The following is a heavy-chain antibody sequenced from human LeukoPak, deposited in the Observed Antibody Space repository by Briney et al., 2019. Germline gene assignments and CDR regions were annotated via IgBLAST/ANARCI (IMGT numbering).Heavy chain of an antibody. V-gene: IGHV4-39*07. Sequence: SETLSLTCTVSGGSISSRDYYWGWIRQPPGQGLEWIVSIYYSRSTYYNPSLKGPITISVDTYQYRLYLRPSTVTAADTAVYYWARDRVKYCSSNSCYGVRYYYYYMDVWGKGTTVTISS. J-gene: IGHJ6*03. CDR2: IYYSRST. CDR3: ARDRVKYCSSNSCYGVRYYYYYMDV. CDR1: GGSISSRDYY. D-gene: IGHD2-2*01.